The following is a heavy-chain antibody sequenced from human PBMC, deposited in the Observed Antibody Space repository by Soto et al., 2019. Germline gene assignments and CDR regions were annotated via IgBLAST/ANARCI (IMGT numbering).Heavy chain of an antibody. V-gene: IGHV1-69*13. CDR2: IIPIFGTA. Sequence: SVKVSCKASGGTFSSYAISWVRQAPGQGLEWMGGIIPIFGTANYAQKFQGRVTITADESTSTAYMELSSLRSEDTAVYYCAMARADFWSGYYVPIDDSSYRMDVRGQGTTVTVSS. CDR3: AMARADFWSGYYVPIDDSSYRMDV. CDR1: GGTFSSYA. J-gene: IGHJ6*02. D-gene: IGHD3-3*01.